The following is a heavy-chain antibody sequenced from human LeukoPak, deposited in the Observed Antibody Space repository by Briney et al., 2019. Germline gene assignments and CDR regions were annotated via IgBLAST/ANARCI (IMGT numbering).Heavy chain of an antibody. J-gene: IGHJ4*02. CDR1: GYTFTGYY. Sequence: GASVKVSCKASGYTFTGYYMHWVRQAPGQGLEWVGWINPNNGGTNYAQRFQGRVTMTRDTSISTAYMELSSLRSDDTAVYYCARQWELTLDYWGQGTLVTVSS. CDR2: INPNNGGT. D-gene: IGHD1-26*01. CDR3: ARQWELTLDY. V-gene: IGHV1-2*02.